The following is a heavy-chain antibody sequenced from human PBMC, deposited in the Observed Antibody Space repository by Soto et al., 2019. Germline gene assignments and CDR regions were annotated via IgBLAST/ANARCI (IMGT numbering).Heavy chain of an antibody. D-gene: IGHD3-10*01. CDR3: ARSKGSGRARDWFDR. Sequence: QVQLQESGPGLVKPSQTLSLTCTVSGDSINRGGFYWSWIRLLPGKGLEWIGYVYYSGTTYYNPSFKRRTTNSVDRSKNHFSLSLTSVTAADSAGYYWARSKGSGRARDWFDRWGQGTLGIVSS. V-gene: IGHV4-31*03. CDR2: VYYSGTT. J-gene: IGHJ5*02. CDR1: GDSINRGGFY.